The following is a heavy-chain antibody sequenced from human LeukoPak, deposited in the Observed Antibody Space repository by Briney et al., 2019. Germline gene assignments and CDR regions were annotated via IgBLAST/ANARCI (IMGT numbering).Heavy chain of an antibody. CDR2: IYYSGRT. Sequence: PSETLSLTCTVSGGSISSYYWSWIRQPPGKGLEWIGYIYYSGRTKYNPSLKSRVTISVDTSKNQFSLKLSSVTAADTAVYYCARDYDYRFDYWGQGTLVTVSS. V-gene: IGHV4-59*08. J-gene: IGHJ4*02. D-gene: IGHD3-16*01. CDR1: GGSISSYY. CDR3: ARDYDYRFDY.